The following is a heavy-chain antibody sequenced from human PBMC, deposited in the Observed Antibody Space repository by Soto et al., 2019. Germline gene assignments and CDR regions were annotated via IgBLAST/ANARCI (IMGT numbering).Heavy chain of an antibody. V-gene: IGHV3-23*01. J-gene: IGHJ5*02. D-gene: IGHD3-3*02. CDR1: VFNFGHFG. CDR3: ARNPRSDIFGVRTIVENWLDP. CDR2: ITNTGGAT. Sequence: GGSLRLACAAYVFNFGHFGMNWVRQAPGTELPSVSSITNTGGATYHTDSVKGRFIVSRDNSKNVMFLLMRGLGVDDTALYFCARNPRSDIFGVRTIVENWLDPWGRGSMFTVSS.